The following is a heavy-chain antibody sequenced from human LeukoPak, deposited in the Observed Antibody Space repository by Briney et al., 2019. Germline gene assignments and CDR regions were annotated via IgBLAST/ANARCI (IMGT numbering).Heavy chain of an antibody. Sequence: QPGGSLRLSCAASGFTFSTCSMNWVRQAPGKGLEWISYIIYSSHTTYYADSVKGRFTISRDNAKNSLYLQMNSLRAEDTAVYYCAREDGALDYWGQGTLVTVSS. J-gene: IGHJ4*02. V-gene: IGHV3-48*04. CDR2: IIYSSHTT. CDR1: GFTFSTCS. D-gene: IGHD3-16*01. CDR3: AREDGALDY.